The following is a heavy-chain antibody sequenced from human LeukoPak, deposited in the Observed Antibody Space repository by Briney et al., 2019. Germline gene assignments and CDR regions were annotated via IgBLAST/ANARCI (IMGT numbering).Heavy chain of an antibody. V-gene: IGHV3-74*01. Sequence: GGSLRLSCEASGFTFSAYWMHWVRQAPGKGLVWVSRINSDGSTTSYADSVKGRFTISRDNAKNTLYLQMNSPRAGDTAVYFCARSPHDYWGQGTLVTVSS. CDR1: GFTFSAYW. CDR3: ARSPHDY. J-gene: IGHJ4*02. CDR2: INSDGSTT.